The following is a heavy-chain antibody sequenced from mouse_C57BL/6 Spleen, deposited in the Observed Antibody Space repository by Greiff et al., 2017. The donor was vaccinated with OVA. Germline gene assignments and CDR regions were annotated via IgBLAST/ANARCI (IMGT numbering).Heavy chain of an antibody. J-gene: IGHJ3*01. CDR3: ARTALYSNYTAWFAY. Sequence: VKLQESGPGLVQPSQSLSITCTVSGFSLTSYGVHWVRQSPGKGLEWLGVIWSGGSTDYNAAFISRLSISKDNSKSQVFFKMNSLQADDTAIYYCARTALYSNYTAWFAYWGQGTLVTVSA. CDR1: GFSLTSYG. D-gene: IGHD2-5*01. CDR2: IWSGGST. V-gene: IGHV2-2*01.